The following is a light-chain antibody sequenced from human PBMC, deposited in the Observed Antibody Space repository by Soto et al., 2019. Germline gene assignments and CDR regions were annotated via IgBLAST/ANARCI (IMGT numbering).Light chain of an antibody. CDR1: QSISSY. CDR2: AAS. CDR3: QQSYSTPRT. J-gene: IGKJ1*01. Sequence: DLQMTQSPSSLSASVGDRVTITCRASQSISSYLNWYQQKPGKAPKLLIYAASSLQSGVPSRFSGRGSGTAFTITISSLQPEDFATYYCQQSYSTPRTFGQGTKVEIK. V-gene: IGKV1-39*01.